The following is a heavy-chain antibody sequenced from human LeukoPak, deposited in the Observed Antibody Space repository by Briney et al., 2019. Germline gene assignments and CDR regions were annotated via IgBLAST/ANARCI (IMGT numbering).Heavy chain of an antibody. CDR1: GGSISSYY. J-gene: IGHJ4*02. Sequence: KPSETLSLTCTVSGGSISSYYWSWIRQPPGKGLEWIGYIYYSGSTNYNPSLKSRVTISVDTSKNQFSLKLSSVTAADTAVYYCARGPQLGLDYWGQGTLVTVSS. D-gene: IGHD6-6*01. CDR3: ARGPQLGLDY. CDR2: IYYSGST. V-gene: IGHV4-59*01.